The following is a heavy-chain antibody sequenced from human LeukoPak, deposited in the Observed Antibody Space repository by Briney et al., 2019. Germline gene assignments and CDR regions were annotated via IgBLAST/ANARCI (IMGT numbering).Heavy chain of an antibody. D-gene: IGHD5-18*01. CDR3: ARNKKGDRYTYGHDY. CDR1: RFTFSNYA. CDR2: IRDSAYRT. J-gene: IGHJ4*02. Sequence: GGSLRLSCAASRFTFSNYAMSWVRQAPGKGLEWVSSIRDSAYRTYYADSVKGRFTISRDNAKNSLYLRMNSLRAEDTAVYYCARNKKGDRYTYGHDYWGQGTLVTVSS. V-gene: IGHV3-23*01.